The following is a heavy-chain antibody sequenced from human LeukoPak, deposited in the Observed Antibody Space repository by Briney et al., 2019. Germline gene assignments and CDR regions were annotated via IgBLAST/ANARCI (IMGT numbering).Heavy chain of an antibody. CDR1: GDSINSHD. CDR3: ARTGDYSRSTGGWFDP. CDR2: IFYSGDT. Sequence: SDTLSLTCTVFGDSINSHDWSWVRHAPGKGMEWIGYIFYSGDTTSSPSLKRRVTISIDTSKKQFSLRLTSVTTADTAVYFCARTGDYSRSTGGWFDPWGQGTLVTVSS. D-gene: IGHD4-11*01. J-gene: IGHJ5*02. V-gene: IGHV4-59*07.